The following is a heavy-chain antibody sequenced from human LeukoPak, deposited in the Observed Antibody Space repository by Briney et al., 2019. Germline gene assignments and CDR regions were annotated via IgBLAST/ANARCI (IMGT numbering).Heavy chain of an antibody. J-gene: IGHJ4*02. V-gene: IGHV5-51*01. CDR3: ARFTTIQQTTTVTTGGFDY. CDR1: GYSFTSYW. D-gene: IGHD4-17*01. Sequence: GASLKISCKGSGYSFTSYWIGWVRQVPGKGLEWMGIIYPGDSDTRYSPSFQGQVTISADKSISTAYLQWSSLKASDTAMYYCARFTTIQQTTTVTTGGFDYWGQGTLVTVSS. CDR2: IYPGDSDT.